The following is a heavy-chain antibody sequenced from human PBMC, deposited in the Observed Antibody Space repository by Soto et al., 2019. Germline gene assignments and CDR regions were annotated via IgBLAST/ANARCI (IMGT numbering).Heavy chain of an antibody. Sequence: GGSLRLSCAASGFTFSDYYMSWIRQAPGKGLEWVSYISSSGSTIYYADSVKGRFTISRDNAKNSLYLQMNSLRAEDTAVYYCARDGRDDFWSSSIEVADAVGYTFDYWGQGTLVTVSS. CDR2: ISSSGSTI. V-gene: IGHV3-11*01. CDR3: ARDGRDDFWSSSIEVADAVGYTFDY. CDR1: GFTFSDYY. D-gene: IGHD3-3*01. J-gene: IGHJ4*02.